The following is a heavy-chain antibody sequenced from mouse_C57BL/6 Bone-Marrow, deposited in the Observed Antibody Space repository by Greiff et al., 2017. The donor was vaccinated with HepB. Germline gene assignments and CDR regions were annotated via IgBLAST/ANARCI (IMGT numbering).Heavy chain of an antibody. D-gene: IGHD2-3*01. CDR1: GYTFTSYW. J-gene: IGHJ2*01. Sequence: VQLQQPGAELVKPGASVKLSCKASGYTFTSYWMHWVKQRPGRGLEWIGRIDPENGDTEYASKFQGKATITADTSSNTAYLQLSSLTSEDTAVYYCTLDGYLWGQGTTLTVSS. CDR3: TLDGYL. CDR2: IDPENGDT. V-gene: IGHV14-4*01.